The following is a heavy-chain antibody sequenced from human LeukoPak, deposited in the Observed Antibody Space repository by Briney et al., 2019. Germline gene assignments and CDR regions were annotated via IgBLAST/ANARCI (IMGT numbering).Heavy chain of an antibody. Sequence: SETLSLTCAVSGFSISSGYYWGWIRQPPGKGLEWIGSIYHTGSTYYNPSLKSRVTISVDTSKNQFSLKLSSVTAADTSVYYCARRQGYLCFDLWGRGTLVTVSS. CDR1: GFSISSGYY. CDR2: IYHTGST. CDR3: ARRQGYLCFDL. J-gene: IGHJ2*01. V-gene: IGHV4-38-2*01.